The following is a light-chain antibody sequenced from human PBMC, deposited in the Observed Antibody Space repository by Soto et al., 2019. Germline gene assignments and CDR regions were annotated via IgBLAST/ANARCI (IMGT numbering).Light chain of an antibody. Sequence: QSVLTQPPSASGSPGQSVTISCTGSSSDFGAYDSVSWYQQHPGKAPKLLIYEVAKRPSGVPDRFSGSKSGNTASLTVSGLQAEDEADYYCSSYAGSTKLVFGTGTKLTVL. CDR3: SSYAGSTKLV. CDR2: EVA. V-gene: IGLV2-8*01. CDR1: SSDFGAYDS. J-gene: IGLJ1*01.